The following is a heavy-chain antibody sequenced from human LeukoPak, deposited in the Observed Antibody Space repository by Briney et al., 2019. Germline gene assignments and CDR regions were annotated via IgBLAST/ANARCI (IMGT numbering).Heavy chain of an antibody. V-gene: IGHV3-74*01. D-gene: IGHD6-19*01. Sequence: GGSLRLSCAASGFTFSNHCMHWVRQAPGKGLVSVSRIDPNGRYTSYADSVKGRFTISRDNAKNTLYLQMNTLGAEDTALYYCVRGSTDWNGMDIWGQGTTVTVSS. CDR2: IDPNGRYT. CDR3: VRGSTDWNGMDI. J-gene: IGHJ6*02. CDR1: GFTFSNHC.